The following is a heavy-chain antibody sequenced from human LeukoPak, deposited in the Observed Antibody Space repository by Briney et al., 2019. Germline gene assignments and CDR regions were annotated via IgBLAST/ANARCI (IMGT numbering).Heavy chain of an antibody. CDR2: ISGSGGST. V-gene: IGHV3-23*01. CDR1: GFIFSNYG. J-gene: IGHJ4*02. D-gene: IGHD1-14*01. CDR3: AKDVSYYRGAYYFDY. Sequence: PGKSLRLSCAASGFIFSNYGMHWVRQAPGKGLEWVSAISGSGGSTYYADSVKGRFTISRDNSKNTLYLQMNSLRAEDTAVYYCAKDVSYYRGAYYFDYWGQGTLVTVSS.